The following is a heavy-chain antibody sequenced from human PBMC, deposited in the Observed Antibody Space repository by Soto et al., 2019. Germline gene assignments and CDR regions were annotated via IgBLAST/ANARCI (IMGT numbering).Heavy chain of an antibody. CDR1: GTTFSTHD. Sequence: QVQLVQSGAEVRKPGSSVNVSCKASGTTFSTHDIHWVRQAPGQGLEWMGGFVPMFSSSNYAQKFQGRLTIVADESTNSAYMELRSLRADDSAIYYCARSGGTYYFDHWGQGTLVTVSS. CDR3: ARSGGTYYFDH. CDR2: FVPMFSSS. D-gene: IGHD1-1*01. J-gene: IGHJ4*02. V-gene: IGHV1-69*01.